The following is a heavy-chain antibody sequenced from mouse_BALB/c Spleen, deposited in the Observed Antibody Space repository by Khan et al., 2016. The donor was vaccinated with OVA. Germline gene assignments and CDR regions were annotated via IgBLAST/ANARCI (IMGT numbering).Heavy chain of an antibody. CDR3: ARWFTY. CDR1: GYSITSDYA. CDR2: ISYSGST. J-gene: IGHJ3*01. V-gene: IGHV3-2*02. Sequence: EVQLQESGPGLVKPSQSLSLTCTVTGYSITSDYAWNWIRQFPGNKLEWMGYISYSGSTTYNPSLKSRTSITRDTSKNQFFLHLNSVTTEDTATYYGARWFTYWGQGTLVTVSA.